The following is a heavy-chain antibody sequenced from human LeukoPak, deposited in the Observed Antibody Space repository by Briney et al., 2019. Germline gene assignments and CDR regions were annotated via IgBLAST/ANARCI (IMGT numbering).Heavy chain of an antibody. CDR2: IYYSGST. Sequence: SETLSLTCTVSGGSISSSSYYWGWIRQPPGKGLEWIGSIYYSGSTYYNPSLKSRVTISVDTSKNQFSLKLSSVTAADTAVYYCARDFPGGFAFDIWGQGTMVTVSS. D-gene: IGHD3-10*01. CDR3: ARDFPGGFAFDI. CDR1: GGSISSSSYY. V-gene: IGHV4-39*07. J-gene: IGHJ3*02.